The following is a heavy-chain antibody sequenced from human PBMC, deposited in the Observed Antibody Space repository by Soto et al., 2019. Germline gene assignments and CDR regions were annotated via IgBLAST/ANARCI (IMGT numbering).Heavy chain of an antibody. Sequence: ASVKVSCKASGYTFTGYYMHWVRQAPGQGLEWMGWINPNSGGTNYAQKFQGWVTMTRDTSISTAYMGLSRLRSDDTAVYYCAREVKTTGTIYYYYYGMDVWGQGTTVTSP. V-gene: IGHV1-2*04. CDR3: AREVKTTGTIYYYYYGMDV. J-gene: IGHJ6*02. CDR2: INPNSGGT. CDR1: GYTFTGYY. D-gene: IGHD1-1*01.